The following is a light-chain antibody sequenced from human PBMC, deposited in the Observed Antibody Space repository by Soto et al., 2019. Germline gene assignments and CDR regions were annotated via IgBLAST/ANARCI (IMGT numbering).Light chain of an antibody. CDR3: QHYGHWPLI. Sequence: EIVMTQSPATLSVSPGERATLSCRVSQSVRSHLAWYQQKSGQAPRLLIYGVSTRAAGIPARFSGSGSGTELALSISSLQSEDFAVYYCQHYGHWPLIFGGGSKVEIK. CDR2: GVS. V-gene: IGKV3-15*01. CDR1: QSVRSH. J-gene: IGKJ4*01.